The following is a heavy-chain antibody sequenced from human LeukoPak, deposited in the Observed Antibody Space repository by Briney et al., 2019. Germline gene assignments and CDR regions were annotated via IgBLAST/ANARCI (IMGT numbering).Heavy chain of an antibody. CDR2: FDPEDGET. D-gene: IGHD3-22*01. J-gene: IGHJ4*02. CDR1: GYTLTELS. V-gene: IGHV1-24*01. CDR3: ATDFLDYYDSSGYYRH. Sequence: GASVKVSCKVSGYTLTELSMHWVRQAPGKGLEWMGGFDPEDGETIYAQKFQGRVTMTGDTSTDTACMELSSLRSEDTAVYYCATDFLDYYDSSGYYRHWGQGTLVTVSS.